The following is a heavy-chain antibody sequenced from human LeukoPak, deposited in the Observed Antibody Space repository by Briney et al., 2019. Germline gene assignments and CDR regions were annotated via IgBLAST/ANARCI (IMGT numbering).Heavy chain of an antibody. D-gene: IGHD2-15*01. V-gene: IGHV4-4*07. J-gene: IGHJ4*02. Sequence: SETLSLTCTVSGASISSFYWSWIRQPAGKGLEWIGRIYNSETTNYNPSLKSRVTISVDTSKNQFSLKLSSVTAADTAVYYCARDLVENSRGHDFWGQGILVIVSS. CDR3: ARDLVENSRGHDF. CDR1: GASISSFY. CDR2: IYNSETT.